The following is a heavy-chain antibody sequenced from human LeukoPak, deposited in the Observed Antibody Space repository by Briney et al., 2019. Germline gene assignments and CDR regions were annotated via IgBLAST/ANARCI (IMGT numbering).Heavy chain of an antibody. V-gene: IGHV1-69*04. CDR3: ARARVVPAGGGAYYYGMDV. CDR2: IIPILGIA. Sequence: ASVKVSCKASGGTFSSYAISWVRQAPGQGLEWMGRIIPILGIANYAQKFQGRVTITADKSTSTAYMELSSLRSKDTALYYWARARVVPAGGGAYYYGMDVWGQETTVTVSS. J-gene: IGHJ6*02. CDR1: GGTFSSYA. D-gene: IGHD2-2*01.